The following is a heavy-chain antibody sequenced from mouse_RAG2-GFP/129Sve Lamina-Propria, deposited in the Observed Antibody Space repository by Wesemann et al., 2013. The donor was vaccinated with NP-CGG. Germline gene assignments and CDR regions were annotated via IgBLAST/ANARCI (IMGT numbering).Heavy chain of an antibody. J-gene: IGHJ2*01. CDR2: NGAT. D-gene: IGHD3-1*01. V-gene: IGHV1-53*01. Sequence: NGATNYNEKFKSKATLTVDKSSSTAYMQLSSLTSEDSAVYYCALLGSYFDYWGQGTTLTVSS. CDR3: ALLGSYFDY.